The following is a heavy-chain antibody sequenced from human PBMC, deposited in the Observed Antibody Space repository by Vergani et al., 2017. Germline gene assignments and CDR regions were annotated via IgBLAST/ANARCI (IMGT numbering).Heavy chain of an antibody. V-gene: IGHV4-59*02. Sequence: VQLVESGGGLVQPGGSLRLSCAASGFTVSSNYMSWIRQPPGKGLEWIGYIYYSGSTNYNPSLKSRVTISVDTSKNQFSLKLSSVTAADTAVYYCARDSPYSSSGTGFDYWGQGTLVTVSS. D-gene: IGHD6-6*01. CDR3: ARDSPYSSSGTGFDY. CDR1: GFTVSSNY. CDR2: IYYSGST. J-gene: IGHJ4*02.